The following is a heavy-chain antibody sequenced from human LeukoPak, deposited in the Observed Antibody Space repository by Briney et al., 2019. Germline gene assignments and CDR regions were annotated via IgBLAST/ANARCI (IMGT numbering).Heavy chain of an antibody. CDR1: GFTFSNNN. J-gene: IGHJ4*02. V-gene: IGHV3-21*01. Sequence: PGGSLRLSCAASGFTFSNNNMNWVRQAPGKGLEWVSSITSSSTYIYYANSVKGRFTISRDNAKNSLYLQMNSLRADDTAVYYCAREDADQRFDFWGQGTLVTVSS. D-gene: IGHD1-1*01. CDR2: ITSSSTYI. CDR3: AREDADQRFDF.